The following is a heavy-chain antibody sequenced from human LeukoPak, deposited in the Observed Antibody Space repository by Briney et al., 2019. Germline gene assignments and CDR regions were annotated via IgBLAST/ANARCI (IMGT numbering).Heavy chain of an antibody. CDR2: TYYRSKWYN. CDR1: GDSVSSNSAA. Sequence: SQTLSLTCAICGDSVSSNSAAWNWIRQSPSRGLEWLGRTYYRSKWYNDYAVSVKSRITINPDTSKNQFSLQLNSVTPEDTAVYYCARNYYDSSPLYYYMDVWGKGTTVTVSS. J-gene: IGHJ6*03. CDR3: ARNYYDSSPLYYYMDV. D-gene: IGHD3-22*01. V-gene: IGHV6-1*01.